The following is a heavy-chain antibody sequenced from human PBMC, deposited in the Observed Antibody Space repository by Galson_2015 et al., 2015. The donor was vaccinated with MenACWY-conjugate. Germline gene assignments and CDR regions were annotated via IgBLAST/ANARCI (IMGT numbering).Heavy chain of an antibody. V-gene: IGHV1-3*01. Sequence: SVKFSCKASGSTFSNYAMNWLRQAPGQRLEYMGCINVGSGTTRSSQKFQDRVAIITDTSANSAYMELSSLRSEDTTVYFCARALLVYCYDYFDSWGQGTLVTVS. CDR3: ARALLVYCYDYFDS. CDR1: GSTFSNYA. CDR2: INVGSGTT. J-gene: IGHJ5*01. D-gene: IGHD3-22*01.